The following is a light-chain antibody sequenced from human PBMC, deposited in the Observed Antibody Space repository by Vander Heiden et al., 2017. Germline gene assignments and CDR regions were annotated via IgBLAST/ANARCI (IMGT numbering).Light chain of an antibody. CDR3: QNYNSYPWT. CDR1: QSICTW. V-gene: IGKV1-5*03. J-gene: IGKJ1*01. CDR2: GAS. Sequence: DIQMTQSPSTLSASVGDRDTITFRARQSICTWLARYQQKHVEAPQVLIFGASSFETGVPSSVSGSGSGTEFTLTSSSLQADDVATYYCQNYNSYPWTFGQGTKVEIK.